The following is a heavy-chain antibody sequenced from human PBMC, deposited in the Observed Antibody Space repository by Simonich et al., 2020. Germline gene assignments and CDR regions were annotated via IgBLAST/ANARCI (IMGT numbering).Heavy chain of an antibody. Sequence: EVQLVESGRGLVQPGGSLRLSCAASGFTFSSYDMHWVRQATGNGLEWISGIGTAVDTYYPGSVKGRFTISRENAKNSLYLQMNSLRAGDTAVYYCARGGYSGSYNWFDPWGQGTLVTVSS. CDR2: IGTAVDT. CDR3: ARGGYSGSYNWFDP. CDR1: GFTFSSYD. D-gene: IGHD1-26*01. J-gene: IGHJ5*02. V-gene: IGHV3-13*01.